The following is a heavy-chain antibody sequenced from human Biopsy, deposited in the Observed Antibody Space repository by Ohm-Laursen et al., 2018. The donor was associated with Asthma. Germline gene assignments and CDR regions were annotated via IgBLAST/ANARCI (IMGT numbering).Heavy chain of an antibody. J-gene: IGHJ6*02. V-gene: IGHV3-30*04. CDR3: ARGGLHYYEYYGMDV. CDR2: ISYDGRNT. Sequence: SLRLSCTASGCTFDNYTMHRVRQAPGKGLEWVTIISYDGRNTYYADSVEGRFTISRDNSKNTLFLQMSSLKPEDTAVYYCARGGLHYYEYYGMDVWGQGTTVTVSS. D-gene: IGHD2-21*02. CDR1: GCTFDNYT.